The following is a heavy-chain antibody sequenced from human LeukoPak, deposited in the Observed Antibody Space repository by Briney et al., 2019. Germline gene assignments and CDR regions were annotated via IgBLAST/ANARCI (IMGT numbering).Heavy chain of an antibody. D-gene: IGHD3-3*01. V-gene: IGHV3-9*03. J-gene: IGHJ4*02. CDR3: AKGSDYDSWSGFDY. CDR1: GFTFDDYA. Sequence: GGSLRLSCAASGFTFDDYAMHWVRQAPGKGLEWVSGISWNSGSIGYADSVKGRFTISRDNAKNFLYLQMNSLRAEDMALYYCAKGSDYDSWSGFDYWGQGTLVTVSS. CDR2: ISWNSGSI.